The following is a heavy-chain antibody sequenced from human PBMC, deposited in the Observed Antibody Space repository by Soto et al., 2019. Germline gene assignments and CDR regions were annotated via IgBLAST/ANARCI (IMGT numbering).Heavy chain of an antibody. D-gene: IGHD3-3*01. V-gene: IGHV1-2*02. CDR3: ARGTIFGVVIISHNWFDP. CDR1: GYTFTGYY. CDR2: INPNSGGT. J-gene: IGHJ5*02. Sequence: ASVKVSCKASGYTFTGYYMHWVRQAPGQGLEWMGWINPNSGGTNYAQKFQGRVTMTRDTSISTAYMELSRLRSDDTAVYYCARGTIFGVVIISHNWFDPWGQGTLVTVSS.